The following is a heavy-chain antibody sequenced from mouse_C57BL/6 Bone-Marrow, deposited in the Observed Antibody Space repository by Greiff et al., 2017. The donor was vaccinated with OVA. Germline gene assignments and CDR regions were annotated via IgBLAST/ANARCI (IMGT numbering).Heavy chain of an antibody. CDR2: IYPGSGST. Sequence: VQLQQPGAELVKPGASVKMSCKASGYTFTSYWITWVKQRPGPGLEWIGDIYPGSGSTNYNEKFKSKATLTVDTSSSPAYMQLRSLTSADSAVFYCAKEGGGFDYDGPFAYWGQGTLVTVSA. V-gene: IGHV1-55*01. D-gene: IGHD2-4*01. J-gene: IGHJ3*01. CDR1: GYTFTSYW. CDR3: AKEGGGFDYDGPFAY.